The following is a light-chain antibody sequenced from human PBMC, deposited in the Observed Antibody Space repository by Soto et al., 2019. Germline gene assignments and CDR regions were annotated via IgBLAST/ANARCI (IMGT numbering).Light chain of an antibody. CDR1: QDIDNS. Sequence: IQLTQSPSSLSASVGETVTITCRASQDIDNSLNWSQHKPGKAPKLLVYAVSFLETGVPSRFSGRGSGTVFSLTINSLQSDDFATYYCQQHDGRPTMTFGQGTRLDSK. J-gene: IGKJ5*01. CDR2: AVS. V-gene: IGKV1-33*01. CDR3: QQHDGRPTMT.